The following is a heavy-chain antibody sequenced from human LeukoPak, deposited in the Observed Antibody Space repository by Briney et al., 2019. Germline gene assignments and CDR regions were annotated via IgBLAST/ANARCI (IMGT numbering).Heavy chain of an antibody. CDR3: ARVFGRQLPDY. D-gene: IGHD1-26*01. Sequence: ASVKVSCKASGYTFTGYYIHWVRQAPGQGLEWMGWIKPNSGDTNFAQKFQGRVTMTRDTSFSTAYMGLSSLRSDDTAVYYCARVFGRQLPDYWGQGTLVTVSS. J-gene: IGHJ4*02. CDR1: GYTFTGYY. V-gene: IGHV1-2*02. CDR2: IKPNSGDT.